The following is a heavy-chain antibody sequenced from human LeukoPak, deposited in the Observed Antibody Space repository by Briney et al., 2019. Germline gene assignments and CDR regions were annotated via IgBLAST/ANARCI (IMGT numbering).Heavy chain of an antibody. CDR2: IIPTFGTT. V-gene: IGHV1-69*06. D-gene: IGHD2-15*01. CDR3: ARAGGGTLSYYYYYYMDV. Sequence: SVKVSCKTSGDTLSTYAFSWVRQAPGQGLDWMGGIIPTFGTTNYAQKFQGRVTITADKSTSTVYMELSSLRSEDTAVYYCARAGGGTLSYYYYYYMDVWGKGTTVTISS. J-gene: IGHJ6*03. CDR1: GDTLSTYA.